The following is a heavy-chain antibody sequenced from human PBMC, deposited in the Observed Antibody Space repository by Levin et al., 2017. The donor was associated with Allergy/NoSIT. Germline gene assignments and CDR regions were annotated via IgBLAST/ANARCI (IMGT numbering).Heavy chain of an antibody. Sequence: ASVKVSCKVSGYTLTELSMHWVRQAPGKGLEWMGGFDPEDGETIYAQKFQGRVTMTEDTSTDTAYMELSSLRSEDTAVYYCATAVWGVGRGVDTAMVIFSGFDYWGQGTLVTVSS. V-gene: IGHV1-24*01. CDR1: GYTLTELS. CDR3: ATAVWGVGRGVDTAMVIFSGFDY. D-gene: IGHD5-18*01. J-gene: IGHJ4*02. CDR2: FDPEDGET.